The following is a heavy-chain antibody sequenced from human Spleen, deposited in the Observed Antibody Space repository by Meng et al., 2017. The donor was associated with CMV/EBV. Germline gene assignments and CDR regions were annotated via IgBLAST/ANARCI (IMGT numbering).Heavy chain of an antibody. J-gene: IGHJ4*02. D-gene: IGHD5-18*01. CDR3: ARAWIQLWTFDY. V-gene: IGHV4-34*01. CDR1: GGSFSGYY. Sequence: QVQLQQWGAGLLKPSEALSLTCAVYGGSFSGYYWSWIRQPPGKGLEWIGEINHNGSTHYNPSLKSRVPISVDTSKNQFSLKLSSVTAADTAVYYCARAWIQLWTFDYWGQGTLVTVSS. CDR2: INHNGST.